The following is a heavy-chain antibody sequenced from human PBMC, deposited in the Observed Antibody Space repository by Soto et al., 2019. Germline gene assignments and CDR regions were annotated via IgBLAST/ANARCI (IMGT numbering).Heavy chain of an antibody. D-gene: IGHD5-18*01. V-gene: IGHV3-7*05. CDR2: INQDGGER. CDR3: ARNDGYSYGYGHRYFDY. J-gene: IGHJ4*02. Sequence: GGSLRLSCAASGFTFSSYWMSWVRQAPGKGLEWVATINQDGGERYYVESVKGRFTISRDSAKNSLYLQMNSLRAEDTAVYYCARNDGYSYGYGHRYFDYWGQGTLVTVSS. CDR1: GFTFSSYW.